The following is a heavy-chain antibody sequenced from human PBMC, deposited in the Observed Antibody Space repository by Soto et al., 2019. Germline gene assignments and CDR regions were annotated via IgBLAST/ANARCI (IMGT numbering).Heavy chain of an antibody. CDR1: GYIFINYY. J-gene: IGHJ4*02. V-gene: IGHV1-46*01. D-gene: IGHD3-3*01. CDR3: ARVAWSGYNFDY. Sequence: SVKVSCKASGYIFINYYIHWVRQAPGQGLEWMGTINPSGGSTYYSQKFQGRVTMTRDTSTTTVYMELTSLRSEDTAVYYCARVAWSGYNFDYWGQGTLVTVSS. CDR2: INPSGGST.